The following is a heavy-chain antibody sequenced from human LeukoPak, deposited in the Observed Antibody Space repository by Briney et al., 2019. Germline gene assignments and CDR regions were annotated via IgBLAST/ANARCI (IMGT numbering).Heavy chain of an antibody. CDR2: ISSSGSTI. CDR1: GFTFSSYE. CDR3: ARDKRGSGYSGTTYYFDY. D-gene: IGHD3-3*01. V-gene: IGHV3-48*03. Sequence: PGGSLRLPCAASGFTFSSYEMNWLRQAPGKGLEWVSYISSSGSTIYYADSVKGRFTISRDNAKNSLYLQMTSLRAEDTAVYSCARDKRGSGYSGTTYYFDYWGQGTLVTVSS. J-gene: IGHJ4*02.